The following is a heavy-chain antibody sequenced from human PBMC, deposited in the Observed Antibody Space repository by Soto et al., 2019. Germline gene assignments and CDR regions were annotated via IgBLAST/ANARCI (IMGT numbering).Heavy chain of an antibody. CDR1: GFTFSSYG. CDR3: AKSADIAGTYGMDV. D-gene: IGHD5-12*01. V-gene: IGHV3-30*18. Sequence: QVQLVESGGGVVQPGRSLRLSCAASGFTFSSYGMHWVRQAPGKGLEWVAVISYDGSNKYYADSVKGRFTISRDNSKYTLYLQMNSLRAEDTAVYYCAKSADIAGTYGMDVWGQGTTVTVSS. J-gene: IGHJ6*02. CDR2: ISYDGSNK.